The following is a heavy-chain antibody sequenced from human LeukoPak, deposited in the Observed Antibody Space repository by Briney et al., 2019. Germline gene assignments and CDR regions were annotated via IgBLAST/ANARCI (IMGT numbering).Heavy chain of an antibody. J-gene: IGHJ4*02. V-gene: IGHV3-23*01. D-gene: IGHD7-27*01. CDR1: GFTFSSYT. CDR3: AKDGGLWVSAHWGDS. Sequence: GGSLRLSCAASGFTFSSYTMSWVRQAPGKGLEWVSTITASDGNTYYADSVKGRFTVSRDNSKNTLYLQMNSLRAEDTAVYYCAKDGGLWVSAHWGDSWGRGTLVTVSS. CDR2: ITASDGNT.